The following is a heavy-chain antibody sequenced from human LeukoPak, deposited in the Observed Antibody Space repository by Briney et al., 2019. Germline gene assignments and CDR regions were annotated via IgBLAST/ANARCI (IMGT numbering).Heavy chain of an antibody. V-gene: IGHV4-59*08. CDR3: ARRYSDSSGYYGSYYFDY. Sequence: SETLSLTCTVSGGSISSYYWSWIRQPPGKGLEWIGYIYYSGSTNYNPSLESGVTISVDTSNNQFSLTLSSVTAAATAVYYCARRYSDSSGYYGSYYFDYWGQGTLVTVSS. CDR2: IYYSGST. J-gene: IGHJ4*02. CDR1: GGSISSYY. D-gene: IGHD3-22*01.